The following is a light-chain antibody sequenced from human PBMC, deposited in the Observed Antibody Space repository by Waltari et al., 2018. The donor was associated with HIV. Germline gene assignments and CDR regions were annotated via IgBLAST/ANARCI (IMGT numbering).Light chain of an antibody. Sequence: EVVMTQSPATLSVSPGERVTFSCRASESISSNLACYPQKPVQAPRLLIYGASIRANGVPARFSGSGSGTEFTLTINIFQTEDFGVYYCQQSNYWLTFGGGTKVEIK. CDR3: QQSNYWLT. CDR1: ESISSN. CDR2: GAS. J-gene: IGKJ4*01. V-gene: IGKV3D-15*03.